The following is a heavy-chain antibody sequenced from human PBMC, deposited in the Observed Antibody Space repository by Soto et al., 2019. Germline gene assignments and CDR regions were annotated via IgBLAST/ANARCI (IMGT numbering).Heavy chain of an antibody. D-gene: IGHD3-16*01. CDR1: GFTFSNAW. V-gene: IGHV3-15*07. CDR2: IKSKTDGGTT. Sequence: GGSLRLSCAASGFTFSNAWMNWVRQAPGKGLEWVGRIKSKTDGGTTDYAAPVKGRFTISRDDSKNTLYLQMNSLKTEDTAVYYCTTHDYDYVWGSYIYVVYWGQGTLVTVSS. J-gene: IGHJ4*02. CDR3: TTHDYDYVWGSYIYVVY.